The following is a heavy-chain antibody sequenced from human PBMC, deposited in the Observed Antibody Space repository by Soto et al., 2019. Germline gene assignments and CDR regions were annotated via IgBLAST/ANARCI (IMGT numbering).Heavy chain of an antibody. V-gene: IGHV4-34*01. CDR1: CGSFTGNY. J-gene: IGHJ6*02. Sequence: PSENPSLTCAVYCGSFTGNYRSWIRQPPGKGLEWIGEVNDSGSTNFNPSLKSRVTISVDTSKKQFTLKLTSVTAAETAVYYCATDSNTSYFGMDVWGHGTTVP. CDR2: VNDSGST. D-gene: IGHD3-22*01. CDR3: ATDSNTSYFGMDV.